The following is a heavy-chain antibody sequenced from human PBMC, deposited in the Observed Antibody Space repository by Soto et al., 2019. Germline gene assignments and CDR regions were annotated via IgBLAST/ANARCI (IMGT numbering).Heavy chain of an antibody. D-gene: IGHD6-6*01. CDR2: IIPIFGTA. Sequence: QVQLVQSGAEVKKPGSSVKVSCKASGGTFSSYAISWVRQAPGQGLEWMGGIIPIFGTANYAQKFQGRVTITADESTSTAYMELSSLRSEDTAVYYCARGAPSFIAARRAWFDPWGQGTLVSVSS. J-gene: IGHJ5*02. CDR1: GGTFSSYA. V-gene: IGHV1-69*01. CDR3: ARGAPSFIAARRAWFDP.